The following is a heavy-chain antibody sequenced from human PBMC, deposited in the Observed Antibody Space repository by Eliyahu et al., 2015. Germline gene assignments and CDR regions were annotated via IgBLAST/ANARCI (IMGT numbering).Heavy chain of an antibody. CDR3: ARDLPHTLYYYYGMDV. V-gene: IGHV3-21*01. Sequence: EVQLVESGGGLVKPGGSLXLSCAAXGFTFSXYSMNWVRQAPGKGLEWVSSISSSSSYIYYADSVKGRFTISRDNAKNSLYLQMNSLRAEDTAVYYCARDLPHTLYYYYGMDVWGQGTTVTVSS. D-gene: IGHD2-2*02. CDR2: ISSSSSYI. CDR1: GFTFSXYS. J-gene: IGHJ6*02.